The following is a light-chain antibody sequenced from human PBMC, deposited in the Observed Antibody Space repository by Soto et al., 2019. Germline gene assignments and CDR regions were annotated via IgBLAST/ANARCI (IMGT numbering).Light chain of an antibody. J-gene: IGKJ1*01. CDR3: QQYYGSSWT. CDR2: KAS. V-gene: IGKV1-5*03. CDR1: QSINIW. Sequence: DIQMTQSPSTLSASVGDRVTITCRASQSINIWLAWYQQKSGKAPNLLIYKASTLESGVPSRFSGSGSGTDFTLNISSLQPDDFATYYCQQYYGSSWTFGQGTKVEIK.